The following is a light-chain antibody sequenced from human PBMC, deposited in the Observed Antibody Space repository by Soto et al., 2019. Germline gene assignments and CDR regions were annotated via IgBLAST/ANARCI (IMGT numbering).Light chain of an antibody. CDR2: DNN. Sequence: QSVLTQPPSASGTPGQRVTISCSGSSSKIGGNPVNWYQHLPGAAPKLLIYDNNRRPSGVPDRFSGSKSGTSASLAISGLQSEDEADYHCPACDDGLNCPYVFGTGTKVTVL. CDR1: SSKIGGNP. V-gene: IGLV1-44*01. J-gene: IGLJ1*01. CDR3: PACDDGLNCPYV.